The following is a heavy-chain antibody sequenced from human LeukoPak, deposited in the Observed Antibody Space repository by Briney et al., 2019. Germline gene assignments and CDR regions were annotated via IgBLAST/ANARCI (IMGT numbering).Heavy chain of an antibody. CDR2: ISSSISSI. D-gene: IGHD4-17*01. J-gene: IGHJ6*02. CDR3: ARAFYGDYGMGV. CDR1: GFSFSTYS. Sequence: GGPLRLSCAASGFSFSTYSMNWVRQARGKGLEWVSHISSSISSIHHADSVRGRFTISRDNAKNSLYLQINSPRDEDTAVYYCARAFYGDYGMGVWGQGTTVTVSS. V-gene: IGHV3-48*02.